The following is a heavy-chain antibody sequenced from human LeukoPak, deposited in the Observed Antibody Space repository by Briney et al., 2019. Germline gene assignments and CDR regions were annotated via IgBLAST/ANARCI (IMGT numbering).Heavy chain of an antibody. CDR1: GGSFSGYY. J-gene: IGHJ5*02. CDR3: ARDVTTVTTPWFDP. V-gene: IGHV4-34*01. Sequence: SETLSLTCAVYGGSFSGYYWSWIRQPPGKGLEWIGEINHSGSTNYNPSLKSRVTMSVDTSKNQFSLKLSSVTAADTAVYYCARDVTTVTTPWFDPWGQGTLVTVSS. CDR2: INHSGST. D-gene: IGHD4-17*01.